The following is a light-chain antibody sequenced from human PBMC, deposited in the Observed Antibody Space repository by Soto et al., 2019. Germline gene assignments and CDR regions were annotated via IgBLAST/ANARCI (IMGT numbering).Light chain of an antibody. CDR2: DAS. CDR3: QQRSNWPPSLT. CDR1: QSVSSY. Sequence: EIVLTQSPATLSLSPGERATLSCRASQSVSSYLAWYQQKPGQAPRLLLYDASNRATGIPARFSGSGSGTDFTITISSLEPEDFAVYYCQQRSNWPPSLTFGGGTKVEIK. J-gene: IGKJ4*01. V-gene: IGKV3-11*01.